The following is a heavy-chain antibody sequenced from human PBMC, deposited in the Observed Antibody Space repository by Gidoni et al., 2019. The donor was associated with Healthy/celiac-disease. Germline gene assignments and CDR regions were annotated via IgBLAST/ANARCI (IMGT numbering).Heavy chain of an antibody. Sequence: EVQLVESGGGLVQPGGSLRLSCAASGFPVSSNYLRWVRQAPGKGLEWVSVIYSGGSTYYADSVKGRFTISRDNSKNTLYLQMNSLRAEDTAVYYCARGQGYGDYDDAFDIWGHGTMVTVSS. V-gene: IGHV3-66*01. D-gene: IGHD4-17*01. CDR1: GFPVSSNY. CDR3: ARGQGYGDYDDAFDI. CDR2: IYSGGST. J-gene: IGHJ3*02.